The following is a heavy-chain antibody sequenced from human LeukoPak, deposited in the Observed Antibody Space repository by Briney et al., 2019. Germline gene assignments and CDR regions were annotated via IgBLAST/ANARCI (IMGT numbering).Heavy chain of an antibody. Sequence: ASVKFSCKASGYTFTGYYMHWVRQAPGQGLEWMGWINPNSGGTNYAQKFQGRVTMTRDTSIRTAYMELSRLRSDDTAVYYCARFGSIVVVPAAILEDYWGQGTLVTVSS. CDR2: INPNSGGT. J-gene: IGHJ4*02. CDR1: GYTFTGYY. V-gene: IGHV1-2*02. CDR3: ARFGSIVVVPAAILEDY. D-gene: IGHD2-2*02.